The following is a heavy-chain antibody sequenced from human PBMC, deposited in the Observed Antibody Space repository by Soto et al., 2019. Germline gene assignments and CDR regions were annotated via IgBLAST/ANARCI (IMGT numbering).Heavy chain of an antibody. CDR2: ISYSGST. J-gene: IGHJ4*02. CDR1: GGSFSGYY. CDR3: ARASAQDDSGTYEGGYYYCDS. V-gene: IGHV4-34*01. Sequence: SETLSLTCAVYGGSFSGYYWTWIRQSPGKGLEWIGQISYSGSTNYNPSLKSRVFISIGTSNNQFFLELTSVTAADTAVYYCARASAQDDSGTYEGGYYYCDSWGQGTAVSVSS. D-gene: IGHD3-10*01.